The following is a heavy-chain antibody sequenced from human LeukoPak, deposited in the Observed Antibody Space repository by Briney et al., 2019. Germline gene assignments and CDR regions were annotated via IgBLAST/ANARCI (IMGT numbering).Heavy chain of an antibody. J-gene: IGHJ4*02. CDR1: GFTFSRYA. CDR2: IKPDGRET. CDR3: ARDYN. V-gene: IGHV3-7*01. Sequence: PGGSLRLSCAASGFTFSRYAMNWVRQAPGKGLEWVANIKPDGRETYYVDSVKGRFTISRDNAKSSLYLQMNSLRAEDTAVYYCARDYNLGQGTLVTVSS.